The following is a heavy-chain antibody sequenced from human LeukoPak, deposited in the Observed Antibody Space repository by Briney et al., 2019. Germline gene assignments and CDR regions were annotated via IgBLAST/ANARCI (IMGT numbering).Heavy chain of an antibody. D-gene: IGHD3-3*01. J-gene: IGHJ4*02. V-gene: IGHV3-21*04. CDR1: GFTFSTHS. CDR2: ISSSSSDI. CDR3: ASGPPFLKYFEY. Sequence: GGSLRLSCAASGFTFSTHSMNWVRQAPGKGLEWVSCISSSSSDIYYADSVKGRFTISRDDSNNALYLQMHSLRAEDTALYYCASGPPFLKYFEYWGQGTLVTVSS.